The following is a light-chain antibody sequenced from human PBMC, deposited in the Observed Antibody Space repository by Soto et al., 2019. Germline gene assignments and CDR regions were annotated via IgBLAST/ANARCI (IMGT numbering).Light chain of an antibody. CDR2: GAS. CDR1: QSVSSSY. V-gene: IGKV3-20*01. CDR3: QQYGSSIT. Sequence: EIVLTTSPGTLSLSPGERATLSCMASQSVSSSYLAWYQQKPGQAPRLLIYGASSRATGIPDRFSGSGSGTDFTLTISRLEPEDFAVYYCQQYGSSITFGQGTRLEIK. J-gene: IGKJ5*01.